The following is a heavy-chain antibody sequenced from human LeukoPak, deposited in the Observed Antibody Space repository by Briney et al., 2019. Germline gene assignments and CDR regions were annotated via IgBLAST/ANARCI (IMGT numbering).Heavy chain of an antibody. Sequence: GASVKVSCKASGYTFTSYDINWVRQATGQGLEWMGWMNPNSGNTGYAQKFQGRVTMTRNTSISTAYMELSSLRSGDTAVYYCARAPVIGPVGYYYYYMDVWGKGTTVTVSS. J-gene: IGHJ6*03. V-gene: IGHV1-8*01. CDR1: GYTFTSYD. CDR2: MNPNSGNT. D-gene: IGHD1-26*01. CDR3: ARAPVIGPVGYYYYYMDV.